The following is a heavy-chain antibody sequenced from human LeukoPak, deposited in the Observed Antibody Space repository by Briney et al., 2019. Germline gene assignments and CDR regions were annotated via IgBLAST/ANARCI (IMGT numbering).Heavy chain of an antibody. Sequence: ASVKVSCKASGYTFTSYDINWVRQATGQGLEWMGWMNPNSGNTGYAQKFQGRVTMTRNTSISTAYMELSSLRSEDTAVYYCASPIAVAGTGDAFDIWAKGQWSPSLQ. CDR3: ASPIAVAGTGDAFDI. CDR1: GYTFTSYD. D-gene: IGHD6-19*01. V-gene: IGHV1-8*01. J-gene: IGHJ3*02. CDR2: MNPNSGNT.